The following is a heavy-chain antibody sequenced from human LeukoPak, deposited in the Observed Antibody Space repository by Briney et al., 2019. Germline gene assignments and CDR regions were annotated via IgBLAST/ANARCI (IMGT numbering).Heavy chain of an antibody. V-gene: IGHV1-69*04. CDR2: SIPILGIS. CDR1: GGTFSSYA. CDR3: ASGVAWLQFSGHTSINY. Sequence: SVKVSCKASGGTFSSYAISWVRQPPGQGLEWMGRSIPILGISNYAQKFQGRGTITSDKSTSTPYMELSSLRADDTAVYYCASGVAWLQFSGHTSINYWGQGTLVTVSS. D-gene: IGHD5-24*01. J-gene: IGHJ4*02.